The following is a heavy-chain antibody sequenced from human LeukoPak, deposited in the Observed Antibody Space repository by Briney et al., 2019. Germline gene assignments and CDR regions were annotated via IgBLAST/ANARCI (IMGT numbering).Heavy chain of an antibody. J-gene: IGHJ4*02. V-gene: IGHV1-2*02. CDR1: GYTFTGYY. CDR3: ARVFGSSGYYGNFDY. CDR2: INPNSGGT. Sequence: ASVKVSCKASGYTFTGYYMHWVRQAPGQGLEWMGWINPNSGGTNYAQKFQGRVTMTRDTSISTAYMELSRLRSDDTAVYYCARVFGSSGYYGNFDYWGQGTLVTVSS. D-gene: IGHD3-22*01.